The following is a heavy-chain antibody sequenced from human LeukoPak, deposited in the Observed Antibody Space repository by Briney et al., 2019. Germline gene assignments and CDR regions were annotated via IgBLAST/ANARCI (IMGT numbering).Heavy chain of an antibody. CDR1: GGSISSSSAY. V-gene: IGHV4-39*01. J-gene: IGHJ4*02. CDR2: IYYSKNT. Sequence: SETLSLTCTVSGGSISSSSAYCGWIRQPPGKGLEWIGSIYYSKNTYYNPSLKSRVTISADTSKNQFSLTLGSVSATDTAVYYCVRPGGFSYGYFDYWGQGTLVTVSS. CDR3: VRPGGFSYGYFDY. D-gene: IGHD5-18*01.